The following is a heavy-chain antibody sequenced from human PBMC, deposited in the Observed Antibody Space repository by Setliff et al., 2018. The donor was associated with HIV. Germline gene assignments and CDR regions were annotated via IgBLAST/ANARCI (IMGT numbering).Heavy chain of an antibody. CDR2: NYTSGST. D-gene: IGHD2-2*01. J-gene: IGHJ3*01. Sequence: SETLSLTCTVSGDSISRYYWSWIRQPPGKGLEWIGYNYTSGSTMYNPSLKSRVSISIDKSKKQFSLKVTSVTATDTAVYYCARHLGYASPHDTFDLWGQGTMVTVSS. V-gene: IGHV4-59*08. CDR1: GDSISRYY. CDR3: ARHLGYASPHDTFDL.